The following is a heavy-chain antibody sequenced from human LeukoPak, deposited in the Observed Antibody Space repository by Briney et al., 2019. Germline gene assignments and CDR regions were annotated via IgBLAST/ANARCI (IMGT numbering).Heavy chain of an antibody. CDR2: IYYSGST. J-gene: IGHJ4*02. D-gene: IGHD6-19*01. CDR1: GGSISSYY. V-gene: IGHV4-59*08. Sequence: SETLSLTCTVSGGSISSYYWSWIRQPPGKGLEWIGYIYYSGSTNYNPSLKSRVTISVDTSKNQFSLKLSSVTAADTAVYYCARHYPSGWYGFDYWGQGTLVTVSS. CDR3: ARHYPSGWYGFDY.